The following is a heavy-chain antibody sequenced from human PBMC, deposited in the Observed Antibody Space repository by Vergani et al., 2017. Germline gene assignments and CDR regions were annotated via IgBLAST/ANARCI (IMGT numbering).Heavy chain of an antibody. V-gene: IGHV5-51*03. CDR1: GYSFTSYW. CDR3: ARYSCSWYKTGNYYYGMDV. J-gene: IGHJ6*02. CDR2: IYPGDSDT. D-gene: IGHD6-13*01. Sequence: EVQLVQSGAEVKKPGESLKISCKGSGYSFTSYWIGWVRQMPGKGLEWMGIIYPGDSDTRYSPSFQGQVTISADKSISTAYLQWSSLKASDTAMYYCARYSCSWYKTGNYYYGMDVWGQGTTVTVSS.